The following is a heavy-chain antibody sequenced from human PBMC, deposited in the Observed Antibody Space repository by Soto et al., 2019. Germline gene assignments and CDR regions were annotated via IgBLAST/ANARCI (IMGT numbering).Heavy chain of an antibody. V-gene: IGHV4-59*01. D-gene: IGHD5-12*01. CDR2: IYYSGST. CDR1: GGSISSYY. CDR3: ARRLEMATSRNYYYYYYGMDV. J-gene: IGHJ6*02. Sequence: SETLSLTCTVSGGSISSYYWSWIRQPPGKGLEWIGYIYYSGSTNYNPSLKSRVTISVDTSKSQFSLKLSSVTAADTAVYYCARRLEMATSRNYYYYYYGMDVWGQGTTVTVS.